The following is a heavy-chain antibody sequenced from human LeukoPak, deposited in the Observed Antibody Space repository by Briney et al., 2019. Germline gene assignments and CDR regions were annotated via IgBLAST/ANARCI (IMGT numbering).Heavy chain of an antibody. CDR3: ARRGSHDILTGLEGGGD. D-gene: IGHD3-9*01. Sequence: SETLSLTCIVSGGSISSSKYYWGWIRQPPGKGLEWIGTIFNSGSTHYNPSLESRVTISVDTSKNQFSLNLSSVTAADTAGYYCARRGSHDILTGLEGGGDWGQGTLVTVSS. CDR1: GGSISSSKYY. CDR2: IFNSGST. V-gene: IGHV4-39*01. J-gene: IGHJ4*02.